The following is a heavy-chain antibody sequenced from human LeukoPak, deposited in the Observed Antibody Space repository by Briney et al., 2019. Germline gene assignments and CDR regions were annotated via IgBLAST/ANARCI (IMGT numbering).Heavy chain of an antibody. D-gene: IGHD6-19*01. J-gene: IGHJ6*03. CDR2: IIPILGTT. Sequence: ASVKVSCKASGYTFTSYDISWVRQAPGQGLEWMGGIIPILGTTNYAQKFQGRVTITADESTSTAYMELSSLRSDDTAVYYCARTIAVAGTVHVYCYYMDVWGKGTTVTISS. CDR1: GYTFTSYD. CDR3: ARTIAVAGTVHVYCYYMDV. V-gene: IGHV1-69*13.